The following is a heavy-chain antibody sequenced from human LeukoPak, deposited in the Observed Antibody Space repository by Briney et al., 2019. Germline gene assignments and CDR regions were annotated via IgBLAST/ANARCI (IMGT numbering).Heavy chain of an antibody. J-gene: IGHJ5*02. V-gene: IGHV5-51*01. CDR3: ARLLEGPTVTPNWFDP. CDR1: GYSFTSYW. CDR2: IYPGDSDT. D-gene: IGHD4-11*01. Sequence: SGESLKISCKGSGYSFTSYWIGWVRQMPGKGLEWMGIIYPGDSDTRYSPSFQGQVTISADKSISTAYLQWSSLKASDTAMCYCARLLEGPTVTPNWFDPWGQGTLVTVSS.